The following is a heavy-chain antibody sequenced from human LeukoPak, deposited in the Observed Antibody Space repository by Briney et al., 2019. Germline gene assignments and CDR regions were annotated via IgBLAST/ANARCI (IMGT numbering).Heavy chain of an antibody. Sequence: ASVKVSCKASGYTFTNYGISWVRQAPGQRLEWMGWISAYNGNTNDAQKLQGRVTVTTDTSMSTAYMELRSLRSDDTAVYYCARDLGSGIAEPFDHWGQGTLVTVSS. CDR2: ISAYNGNT. D-gene: IGHD6-13*01. V-gene: IGHV1-18*01. CDR1: GYTFTNYG. J-gene: IGHJ4*02. CDR3: ARDLGSGIAEPFDH.